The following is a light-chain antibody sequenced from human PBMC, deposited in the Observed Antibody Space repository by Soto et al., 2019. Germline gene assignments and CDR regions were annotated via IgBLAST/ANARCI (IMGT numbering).Light chain of an antibody. J-gene: IGKJ2*01. CDR2: DAS. CDR1: QSISSW. Sequence: DIQMTQSPSTLSASVGDRVTITCRASQSISSWLAWYQQKPGKAPKLLIYDASSLESGVSLRFSGCGHGTEFTLTISCLQPDDFATYFCHQYNSYSTFGQGTKLEIK. CDR3: HQYNSYST. V-gene: IGKV1-5*01.